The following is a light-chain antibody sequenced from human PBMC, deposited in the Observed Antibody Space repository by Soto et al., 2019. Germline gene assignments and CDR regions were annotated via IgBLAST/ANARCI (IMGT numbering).Light chain of an antibody. V-gene: IGLV1-51*01. CDR3: GSWDSSLSAYV. Sequence: QSVMSQPPSVSAAPGQRVTISCSGSSSNIGGNSVSWYQQLPGTAPKLLIYDDDQRPSGIPDRFSGFKSGTSATLGITGFQTGDEADYYCGSWDSSLSAYVFGTGTKLTVL. J-gene: IGLJ1*01. CDR1: SSNIGGNS. CDR2: DDD.